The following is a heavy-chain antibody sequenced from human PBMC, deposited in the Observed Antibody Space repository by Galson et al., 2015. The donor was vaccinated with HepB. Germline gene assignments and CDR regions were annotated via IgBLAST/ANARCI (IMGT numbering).Heavy chain of an antibody. Sequence: QSGAEVKEPGESLRISCKGSGYSFTSYWIGWVRQMPGKGLEWMGIIYPGDSDTRYSPSFQGQVTISADKSISTAYLQWSSLKASDTAMYYCARRTVPAAIHRDYNWKYWFDPWGQGTLVTVSS. J-gene: IGHJ5*02. CDR3: ARRTVPAAIHRDYNWKYWFDP. CDR2: IYPGDSDT. CDR1: GYSFTSYW. D-gene: IGHD2-2*01. V-gene: IGHV5-51*03.